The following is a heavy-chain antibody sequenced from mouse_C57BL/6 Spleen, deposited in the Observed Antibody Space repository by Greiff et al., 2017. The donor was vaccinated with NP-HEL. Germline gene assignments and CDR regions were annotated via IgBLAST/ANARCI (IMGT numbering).Heavy chain of an antibody. CDR2: ISYSGST. D-gene: IGHD2-2*01. Sequence: EVQLVESGPGMVKPSQSLSLTCTVTGYSITSGYDWHWIRHFPGNKLEWMGYISYSGSTNYNPSLKSRISITHDTSKNHFFLKLNSVTTEDTATYYCARETLYYGYAWFAYWGQGTLVTVSA. CDR3: ARETLYYGYAWFAY. V-gene: IGHV3-1*01. CDR1: GYSITSGYD. J-gene: IGHJ3*01.